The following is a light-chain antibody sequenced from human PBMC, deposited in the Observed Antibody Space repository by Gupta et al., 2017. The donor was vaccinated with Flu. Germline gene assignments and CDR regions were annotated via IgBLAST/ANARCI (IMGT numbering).Light chain of an antibody. CDR3: QVWDSSSDLSYV. CDR1: NIGSKS. CDR2: DDF. J-gene: IGLJ1*01. Sequence: SYVLTQPPSVSVAPGQTARSTCGGNNIGSKSVNWYQQKPGQAPVLVVYDDFDRPSGIPERFSGSNSGDTATLTISRVEAGDEADYYCQVWDSSSDLSYVFGSGTKVTVL. V-gene: IGLV3-21*02.